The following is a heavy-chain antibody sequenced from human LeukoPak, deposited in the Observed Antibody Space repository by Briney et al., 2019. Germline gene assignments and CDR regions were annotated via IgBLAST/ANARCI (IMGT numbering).Heavy chain of an antibody. CDR3: AKAGASIAAADFSFDY. J-gene: IGHJ4*02. CDR2: IWYDGSNK. D-gene: IGHD6-13*01. V-gene: IGHV3-30*02. Sequence: GGSLRLSCAASGFTFSSYGMHWVRQAPGKGLEWVAVIWYDGSNKYYADSVKGRFTISRDNSKNTLYLQMNSLRAEDTAVYYRAKAGASIAAADFSFDYWGQGTLVTVSS. CDR1: GFTFSSYG.